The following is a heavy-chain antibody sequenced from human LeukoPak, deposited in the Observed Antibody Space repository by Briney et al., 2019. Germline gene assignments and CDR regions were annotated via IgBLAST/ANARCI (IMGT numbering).Heavy chain of an antibody. CDR1: GGSISSGGYY. V-gene: IGHV4-39*01. Sequence: PSQTLSLTCTVSGGSISSGGYYWSWIRQPPGKGLEWIGSIYYSGSTYYNPSLKSRVTISVDTSKNQFSLKLSSVTAADTAVYYCAGPTYYYDSSGYYYGVFDYWGQGTLVTVSS. J-gene: IGHJ4*02. CDR2: IYYSGST. D-gene: IGHD3-22*01. CDR3: AGPTYYYDSSGYYYGVFDY.